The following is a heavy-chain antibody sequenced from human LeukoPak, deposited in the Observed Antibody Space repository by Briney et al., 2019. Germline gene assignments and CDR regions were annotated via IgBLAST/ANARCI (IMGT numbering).Heavy chain of an antibody. CDR3: ARLLQLAEYYFDY. J-gene: IGHJ4*02. D-gene: IGHD6-6*01. CDR2: IKQDGSEK. Sequence: GGSLRLSCAASGFTFSSYWMSWVRQAPGKGLEWVANIKQDGSEKYYVDSVKGRFTTSRDNAKNSLYLQMNSLRAEDTAVYYCARLLQLAEYYFDYWGQGTLVTVSS. V-gene: IGHV3-7*01. CDR1: GFTFSSYW.